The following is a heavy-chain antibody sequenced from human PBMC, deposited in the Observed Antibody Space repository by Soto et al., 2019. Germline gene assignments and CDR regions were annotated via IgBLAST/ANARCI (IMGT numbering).Heavy chain of an antibody. D-gene: IGHD6-19*01. V-gene: IGHV3-48*02. J-gene: IGHJ5*02. Sequence: GSLRLSCAASGFTFSSYSMNWVRQAPGKGLEWVSYISSSSSTIYYADSVKGRFTISRDNAKNSLYLQMNSLRDEDTAVYYCARERAVGIAVALNWFDPWGQGTLVTVS. CDR1: GFTFSSYS. CDR3: ARERAVGIAVALNWFDP. CDR2: ISSSSSTI.